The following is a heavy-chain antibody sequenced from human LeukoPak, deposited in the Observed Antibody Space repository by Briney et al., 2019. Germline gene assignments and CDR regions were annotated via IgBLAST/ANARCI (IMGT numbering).Heavy chain of an antibody. CDR2: ISGSGANT. J-gene: IGHJ4*02. V-gene: IGHV3-23*01. Sequence: GGSLRLSCAASGFTFTYYALSWVRQAPGKGLEWVSVISGSGANTHYTDPVKGRFTISRDNSKNTLYLQMNSLRAEDTAVYYCTSLSDGIESRGTRNYWGQGTLVTVSS. CDR3: TSLSDGIESRGTRNY. CDR1: GFTFTYYA. D-gene: IGHD6-13*01.